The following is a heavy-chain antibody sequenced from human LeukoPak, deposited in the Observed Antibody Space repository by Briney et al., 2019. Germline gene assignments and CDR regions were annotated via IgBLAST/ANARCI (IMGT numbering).Heavy chain of an antibody. CDR3: ARLEYSSTIDY. V-gene: IGHV4-4*07. CDR1: GGSISSYY. D-gene: IGHD6-13*01. J-gene: IGHJ4*02. Sequence: SETLSLTCTVSGGSISSYYWSWIRQPAGKGLEWIGRIYSSGSNNYNPSLESRVTMSIDTSKNQFSLKVSSVTAADTAVYYCARLEYSSTIDYWGQGTLVTVSS. CDR2: IYSSGSN.